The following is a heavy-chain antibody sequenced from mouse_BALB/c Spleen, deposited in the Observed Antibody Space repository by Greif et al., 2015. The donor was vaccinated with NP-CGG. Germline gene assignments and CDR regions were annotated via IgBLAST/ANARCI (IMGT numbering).Heavy chain of an antibody. CDR1: GFSLTGYG. D-gene: IGHD2-1*01. V-gene: IGHV2-6-7*01. Sequence: VQLLESGPGLVAPSQSLSITCTVSGFSLTGYGVNWVRQPPGKGLEWLGMIWGDGSTDYNSALKSRLSISKDNSKSQVFVKVSSLQTDDTARYYCARARGGNYVRAMDDWGQGTSVTVSS. CDR2: IWGDGST. J-gene: IGHJ4*01. CDR3: ARARGGNYVRAMDD.